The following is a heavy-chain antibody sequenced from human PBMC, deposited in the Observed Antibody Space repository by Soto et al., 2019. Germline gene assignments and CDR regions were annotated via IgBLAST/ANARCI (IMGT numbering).Heavy chain of an antibody. CDR1: GGSISTYY. CDR3: ARGGRSAYYYYMGV. J-gene: IGHJ6*03. Sequence: SETLSLTCTVSGGSISTYYWSWVRQPPGNGLVWIGYVYYSWSTNYNPSLKSRVTISVDTSKNQFSLKLTSVTAADTAMYYCARGGRSAYYYYMGVWGKGTTVTVSS. V-gene: IGHV4-59*01. CDR2: VYYSWST.